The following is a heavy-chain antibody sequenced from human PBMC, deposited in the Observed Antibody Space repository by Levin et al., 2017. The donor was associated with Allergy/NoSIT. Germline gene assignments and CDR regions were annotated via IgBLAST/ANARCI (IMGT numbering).Heavy chain of an antibody. CDR2: IFPSDSDT. V-gene: IGHV5-51*01. D-gene: IGHD4-23*01. J-gene: IGHJ4*02. Sequence: GESLKISCQASGYSFTSYWFGWVRQRPGKGLEWMGLIFPSDSDTRVSPSFQGQIIMSVDKSINTAYLQWSSLKASDSAMYYCARRDSDGSNSFDYWGQGTLVTVSS. CDR3: ARRDSDGSNSFDY. CDR1: GYSFTSYW.